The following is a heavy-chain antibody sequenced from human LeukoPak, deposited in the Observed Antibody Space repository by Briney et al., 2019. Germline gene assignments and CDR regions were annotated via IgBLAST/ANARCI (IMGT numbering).Heavy chain of an antibody. Sequence: SETLSLTCTVSGGSISSYYWSWIRQPPGKGLEWIGYTYYSGSTNYNPSLKSRVTISVDTSKNQFSLKLSSVTAADTAVYYCARVGSGYNSLEYYFDYWGQGTLVTVSS. D-gene: IGHD5-24*01. V-gene: IGHV4-59*01. CDR2: TYYSGST. J-gene: IGHJ4*02. CDR3: ARVGSGYNSLEYYFDY. CDR1: GGSISSYY.